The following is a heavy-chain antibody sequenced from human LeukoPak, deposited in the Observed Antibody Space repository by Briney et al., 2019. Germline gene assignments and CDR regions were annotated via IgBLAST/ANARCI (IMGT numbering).Heavy chain of an antibody. CDR3: AKNSRWITMVRGVLDY. Sequence: GGSLRLSCAASGFTFSSYAMSWVRQAPGKGLEWVSAISGSGGSTYYADSVKGRSTISRDNSKNTLYLQMNSLRAEDTAVYYCAKNSRWITMVRGVLDYWGQGTLVTVSS. CDR1: GFTFSSYA. D-gene: IGHD3-10*01. V-gene: IGHV3-23*01. CDR2: ISGSGGST. J-gene: IGHJ4*02.